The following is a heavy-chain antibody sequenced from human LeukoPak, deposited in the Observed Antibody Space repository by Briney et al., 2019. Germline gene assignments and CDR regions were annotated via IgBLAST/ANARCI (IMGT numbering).Heavy chain of an antibody. J-gene: IGHJ1*01. CDR3: ARDRYSGYDFAY. CDR1: EFTASSNY. V-gene: IGHV3-53*01. D-gene: IGHD5-12*01. CDR2: IYSGGST. Sequence: GGSLRLSCAASEFTASSNYMSWVRQAPGKGLEWVSVIYSGGSTYYADSVKGRFTISRDNSKNTLYLQMNSLRAEDTAVYYCARDRYSGYDFAYWGQGTLVTVSS.